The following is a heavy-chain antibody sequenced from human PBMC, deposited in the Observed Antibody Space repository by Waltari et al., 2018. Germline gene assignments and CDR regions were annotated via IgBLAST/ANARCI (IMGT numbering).Heavy chain of an antibody. Sequence: QVQLVESGGGVVQPGRSLRLSCAASGFTFSSYGMHWVRQAPGKGLEWVVVIWYDGSNKYYADSVKGRFTISRDNSKNTLYLQMNSLRAEDTAVYYCAKEGAVAGYYYYYYMDVWGKGTTVTVSS. V-gene: IGHV3-33*06. CDR3: AKEGAVAGYYYYYYMDV. CDR2: IWYDGSNK. CDR1: GFTFSSYG. D-gene: IGHD6-19*01. J-gene: IGHJ6*03.